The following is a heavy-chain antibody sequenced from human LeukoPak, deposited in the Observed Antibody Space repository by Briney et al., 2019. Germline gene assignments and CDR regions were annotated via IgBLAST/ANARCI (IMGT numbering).Heavy chain of an antibody. CDR3: ARFIAAEIAAWFDP. CDR2: ISYDGSNK. D-gene: IGHD6-13*01. J-gene: IGHJ5*02. CDR1: GFTFSSYG. V-gene: IGHV3-30*03. Sequence: GGSLRLSCAASGFTFSSYGMHWVRQAPGKGLEWVAVISYDGSNKYYADSVKGRFTITRDNSKNTLYLQMNSLRAEDTAVYYCARFIAAEIAAWFDPWGQGTLVTVSS.